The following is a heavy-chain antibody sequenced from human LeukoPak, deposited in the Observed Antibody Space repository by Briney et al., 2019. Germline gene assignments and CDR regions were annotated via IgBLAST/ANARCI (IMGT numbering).Heavy chain of an antibody. V-gene: IGHV4-34*01. Sequence: SETLSLTCAVYGGSFSGYYWSWIRQPPGKGLEWIGGINHSGSTNYNPSLKSRVTISVDTSKNQFSLKLSSVTAADTAVYYCASAGPENAFDIWGQGTMVTVSS. CDR2: INHSGST. CDR3: ASAGPENAFDI. J-gene: IGHJ3*02. CDR1: GGSFSGYY.